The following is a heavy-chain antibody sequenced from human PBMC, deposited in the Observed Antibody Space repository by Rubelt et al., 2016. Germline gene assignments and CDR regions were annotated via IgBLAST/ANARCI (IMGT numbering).Heavy chain of an antibody. CDR1: GYTFTSDG. D-gene: IGHD3-16*02. J-gene: IGHJ5*02. Sequence: QVQLVQSGAEVKEPGASVKVSCKASGYTFTSDGISWVRPAPGPGLEWMGWIRAYNGNTNYEQKLQGRVTMTTYTSTSTAYMDLRSLRSDDTAVYYCAGVMITFGGVIEVGWFDPWGQGTLVTVSS. V-gene: IGHV1-18*01. CDR2: IRAYNGNT. CDR3: AGVMITFGGVIEVGWFDP.